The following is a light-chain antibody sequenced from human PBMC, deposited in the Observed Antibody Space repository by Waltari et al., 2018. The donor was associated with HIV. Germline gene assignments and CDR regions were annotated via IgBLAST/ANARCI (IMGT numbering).Light chain of an antibody. Sequence: IVVTPSPDSLAVSLGERATITCKSSHSLLSYPSYQDYLAWDHQKPGQRPKRLIDWASTRGSGVPDRVSGSGDETDFTLTSSRLQAEDVATYYCQKYQNILWTFGRGTKVEIK. V-gene: IGKV4-1*01. J-gene: IGKJ1*01. CDR1: HSLLSYPSYQDY. CDR3: QKYQNILWT. CDR2: WAS.